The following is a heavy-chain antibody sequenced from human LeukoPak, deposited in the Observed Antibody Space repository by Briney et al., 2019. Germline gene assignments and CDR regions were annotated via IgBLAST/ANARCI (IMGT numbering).Heavy chain of an antibody. Sequence: GGSLRLSCAASGFTFSSYSMNWVRQAPGKGLEWVSSISSSSYIYYADSVKGRFTISRDNAKNSLYLQMNSLRAEDTAVYYCARDPGCGNGVGIVHYWGQGTLVTVSS. D-gene: IGHD4-23*01. J-gene: IGHJ4*02. CDR1: GFTFSSYS. CDR3: ARDPGCGNGVGIVHY. V-gene: IGHV3-21*01. CDR2: ISSSSYI.